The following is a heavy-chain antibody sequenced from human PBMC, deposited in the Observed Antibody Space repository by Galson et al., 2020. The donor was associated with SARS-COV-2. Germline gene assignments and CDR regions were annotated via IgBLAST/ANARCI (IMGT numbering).Heavy chain of an antibody. D-gene: IGHD5-12*01. J-gene: IGHJ4*02. V-gene: IGHV3-15*01. CDR1: GFTFNNAW. CDR2: IKSKTHGGTT. CDR3: TTVGYSGNDLNY. Sequence: GESLKISCAASGFTFNNAWMTWVRQAPGKGLEWVGRIKSKTHGGTTDYAAPVKGRFTISRDDSKNTLYLQMNSLKTEDTAMYYCTTVGYSGNDLNYWGQGTLVTVSS.